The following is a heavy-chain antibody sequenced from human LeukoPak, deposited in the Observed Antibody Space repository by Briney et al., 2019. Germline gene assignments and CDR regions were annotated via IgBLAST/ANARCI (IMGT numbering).Heavy chain of an antibody. Sequence: GGSLGLSCVASGFSFRDYAIHWVRQAPGKGLEYVSVINRDGRITYYADSVKGRFTMSRDNSKNTVYLQMGSLRSEDMAVYCCTRDGGSFCDFDYWGQGALVTVSS. V-gene: IGHV3-64*02. CDR1: GFSFRDYA. J-gene: IGHJ4*02. CDR3: TRDGGSFCDFDY. D-gene: IGHD1-26*01. CDR2: INRDGRIT.